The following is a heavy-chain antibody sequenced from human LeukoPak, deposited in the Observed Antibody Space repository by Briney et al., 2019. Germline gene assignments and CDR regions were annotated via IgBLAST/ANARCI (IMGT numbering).Heavy chain of an antibody. V-gene: IGHV4-34*01. CDR2: IKHSGST. CDR3: ARGGYCSGGSCYGGGFDY. Sequence: SETLSLTCAVYGGSFSGYYWSWIRQPPGKGLEWIGEIKHSGSTNYNPSLKSRVTISVDTSKNQFSLKLSSVTAADTAVYYCARGGYCSGGSCYGGGFDYWGQGTLVTVSS. CDR1: GGSFSGYY. J-gene: IGHJ4*02. D-gene: IGHD2-15*01.